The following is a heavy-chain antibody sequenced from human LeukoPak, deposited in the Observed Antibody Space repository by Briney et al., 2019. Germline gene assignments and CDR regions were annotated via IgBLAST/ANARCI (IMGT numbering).Heavy chain of an antibody. V-gene: IGHV3-7*01. J-gene: IGHJ4*02. CDR1: GFTFTTYW. CDR2: IKQDGSEK. CDR3: ARLSEMLRGPEVIYYFEH. Sequence: GGSLRLSCAASGFTFTTYWMGWVRQAPGKGLEWVANIKQDGSEKYYVDSVKGRFTISRDNAKNSLYLQMNSLRAEDTAVYYCARLSEMLRGPEVIYYFEHWGQGTLVTVSS. D-gene: IGHD3-10*01.